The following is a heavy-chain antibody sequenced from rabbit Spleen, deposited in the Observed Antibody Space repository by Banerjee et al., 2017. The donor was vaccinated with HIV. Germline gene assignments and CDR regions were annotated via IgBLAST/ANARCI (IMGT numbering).Heavy chain of an antibody. Sequence: HLKESGGGLVQPGGSLKLSCTASGFTLSNYYMNWVRQAPGKGLEWIGYIDPVFGITYYANWVNGRFSISRENAQNTVFLQMTSLTAADTATYFCARDGAGGSYFALWCPGTLVTV. V-gene: IGHV1S7*01. CDR2: IDPVFGIT. J-gene: IGHJ4*01. CDR1: GFTLSNYY. CDR3: ARDGAGGSYFAL. D-gene: IGHD8-1*01.